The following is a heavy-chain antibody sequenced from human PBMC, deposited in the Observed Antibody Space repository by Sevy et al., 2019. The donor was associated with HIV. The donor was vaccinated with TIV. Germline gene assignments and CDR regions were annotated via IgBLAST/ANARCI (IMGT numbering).Heavy chain of an antibody. Sequence: GGSLRLSCAASGFTFSRYAMNWVRQAPGKGLEWVAVISYDGGNKYFTDSLKGRFTISRDNSKNTLILQMNSLRPEDTAVYYCASFGTGHSYGTPPWYWGQGTLVTVSS. CDR3: ASFGTGHSYGTPPWY. V-gene: IGHV3-30-3*01. CDR1: GFTFSRYA. CDR2: ISYDGGNK. D-gene: IGHD5-18*01. J-gene: IGHJ4*02.